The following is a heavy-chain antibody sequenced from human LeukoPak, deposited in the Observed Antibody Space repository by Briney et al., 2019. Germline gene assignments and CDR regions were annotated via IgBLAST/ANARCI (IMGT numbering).Heavy chain of an antibody. Sequence: GGSLRLSCAASGFTFSTYTIHWVRQAPGKGLEWVAFIRYDGSNKYYADSVKGRFTISRDNSKNTLYLQMNSLRAEDTAVYYCANPIVGATSGAYWGQGSLVTVSS. CDR2: IRYDGSNK. CDR3: ANPIVGATSGAY. V-gene: IGHV3-30*02. D-gene: IGHD1-26*01. CDR1: GFTFSTYT. J-gene: IGHJ4*02.